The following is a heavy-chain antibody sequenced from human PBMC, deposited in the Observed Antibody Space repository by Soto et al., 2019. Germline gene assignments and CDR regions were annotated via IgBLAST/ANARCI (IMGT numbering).Heavy chain of an antibody. D-gene: IGHD3-16*01. V-gene: IGHV4-31*03. Sequence: SETLSLTCTVSGGSISSGGYYWSWIRQHPGKGLEWIGYIYYSGSTYYNPSLKSRVTISVDTSKNQFSLKLSSVTAADTAVYYCARALYQFGYGMDVWGLGTTVTVSS. CDR1: GGSISSGGYY. CDR2: IYYSGST. CDR3: ARALYQFGYGMDV. J-gene: IGHJ6*02.